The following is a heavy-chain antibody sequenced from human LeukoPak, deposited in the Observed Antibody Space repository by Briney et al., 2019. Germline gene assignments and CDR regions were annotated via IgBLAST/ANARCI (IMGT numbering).Heavy chain of an antibody. CDR3: ARDSITIVRGVITYYFDY. D-gene: IGHD3-10*01. V-gene: IGHV4-59*01. CDR2: ISYSGST. J-gene: IGHJ4*02. CDR1: GGSISSYY. Sequence: SETLSLTCTVSGGSISSYYWSWIRQPPAKALEGIGDISYSGSTNYNPSLKSRVTISVDTSKNQFSLKLSSVTAADTAVYYCARDSITIVRGVITYYFDYWGQGTLVTVSS.